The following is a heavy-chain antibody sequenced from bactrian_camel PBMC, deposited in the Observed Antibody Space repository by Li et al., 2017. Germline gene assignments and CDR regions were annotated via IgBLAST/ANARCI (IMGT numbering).Heavy chain of an antibody. Sequence: VQLVESGGGSVQAGGSLTLSCTMSGYTLSEANIDWYRQAPGNECERVARTFHSDGSTDYADSVKGRFTISRDNANKNVYLEMNNLKPEDTGLYYCAARSLGAYPPCRGTPEDYDTGARGPRSPSP. CDR1: GYTLSEAN. J-gene: IGHJ4*01. CDR3: AARSLGAYPPCRGTPEDYDT. CDR2: TFHSDGST. V-gene: IGHV3S66*01. D-gene: IGHD5*01.